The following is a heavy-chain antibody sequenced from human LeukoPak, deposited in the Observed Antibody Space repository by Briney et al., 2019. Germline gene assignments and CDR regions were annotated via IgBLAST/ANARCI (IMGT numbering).Heavy chain of an antibody. D-gene: IGHD4-17*01. Sequence: SETLSLTCTVSGYSISSGYYWGWIRQPPGKGLEWIGSIYYSGSTYYNPSLKSRVTISVDTSKHQFSLKLSSVTAADTAVYYRARVARLYGDPSYFDYWGQGTLATVSS. V-gene: IGHV4-38-2*02. CDR2: IYYSGST. J-gene: IGHJ4*02. CDR1: GYSISSGYY. CDR3: ARVARLYGDPSYFDY.